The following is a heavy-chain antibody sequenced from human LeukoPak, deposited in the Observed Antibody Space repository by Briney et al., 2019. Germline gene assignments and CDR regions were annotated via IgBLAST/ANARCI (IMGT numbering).Heavy chain of an antibody. D-gene: IGHD3-10*02. CDR2: INDYGGST. CDR1: GFTFSRYA. J-gene: IGHJ4*02. Sequence: PGGSLTLSCVDSGFTFSRYAMSWVRQVPGKGLEWVSGINDYGGSTYYADSVKGRFTISRDNSKNTLYLQMNSLRVEDTAIYYCASRQGLGWHYVNWGQGTLVTVS. V-gene: IGHV3-23*01. CDR3: ASRQGLGWHYVN.